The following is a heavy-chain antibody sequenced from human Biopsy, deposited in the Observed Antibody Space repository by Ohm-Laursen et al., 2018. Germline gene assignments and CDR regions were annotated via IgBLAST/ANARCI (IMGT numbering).Heavy chain of an antibody. CDR1: GDSITRSY. CDR3: AHGSGSYYKWDF. Sequence: TLSLTCTLSGDSITRSYWSWIRQSPGKGLEWIGHVFDRGTTNYNPSVRSRVTMSEDTSKKQFSLKMTSVTAADTAIYYCAHGSGSYYKWDFWGQGILVTVSS. D-gene: IGHD3-10*01. V-gene: IGHV4-59*08. CDR2: VFDRGTT. J-gene: IGHJ4*02.